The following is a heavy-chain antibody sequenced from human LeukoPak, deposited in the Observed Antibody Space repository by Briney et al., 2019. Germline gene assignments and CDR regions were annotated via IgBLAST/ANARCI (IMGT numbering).Heavy chain of an antibody. CDR2: IYYSGST. D-gene: IGHD3-10*01. V-gene: IGHV4-59*01. CDR3: ARRSVRGVSDY. J-gene: IGHJ4*02. CDR1: GGSISSYY. Sequence: SETLSLTCTVSGGSISSYYWSWIRQPPGKGLEWIGYIYYSGSTNHNPSLKSRVTISVDTSKNQFSLKLSSVTAADTAVYYCARRSVRGVSDYWGQGTLVTVSS.